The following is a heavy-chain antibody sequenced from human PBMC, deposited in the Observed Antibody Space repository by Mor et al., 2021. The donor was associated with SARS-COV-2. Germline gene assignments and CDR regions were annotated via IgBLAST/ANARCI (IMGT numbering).Heavy chain of an antibody. J-gene: IGHJ3*02. V-gene: IGHV3-48*02. D-gene: IGHD2-21*02. CDR3: ARDLTRSYCGGDCSDDAFDI. Sequence: YYADSVKGRFTISRDNAKNSLYLQMNSLRDEDTAVYYCARDLTRSYCGGDCSDDAFDIWGQGT.